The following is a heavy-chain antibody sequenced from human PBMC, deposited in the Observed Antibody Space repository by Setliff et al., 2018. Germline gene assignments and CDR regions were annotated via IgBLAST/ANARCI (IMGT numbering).Heavy chain of an antibody. CDR2: INPNSGDT. Sequence: ASVKVSCKASGNTFTGYYIHWLRQAPGQGPEWMRCINPNSGDTTFAQKFQGRVTITRDTSNSTDYMDLSRLTSDDTAVYYCAREVLSTVVAWDYWGQGTLVT. CDR3: AREVLSTVVAWDY. CDR1: GNTFTGYY. V-gene: IGHV1-2*02. D-gene: IGHD4-17*01. J-gene: IGHJ4*02.